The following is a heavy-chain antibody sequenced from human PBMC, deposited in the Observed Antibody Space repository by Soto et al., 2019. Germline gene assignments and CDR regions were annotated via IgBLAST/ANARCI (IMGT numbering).Heavy chain of an antibody. CDR1: GFTFSSYA. V-gene: IGHV3-23*01. J-gene: IGHJ5*02. CDR2: ISGSGGST. CDR3: AKDKAAAGTAVWLDP. Sequence: GGSLRLSCAASGFTFSSYAMSWVRQAPGKGLEWVSAISGSGGSTYYADSVKGRFTISRDNSKNTLYLQMNSLRHEDKAVYYCAKDKAAAGTAVWLDPWGQGTLVTVSS. D-gene: IGHD6-13*01.